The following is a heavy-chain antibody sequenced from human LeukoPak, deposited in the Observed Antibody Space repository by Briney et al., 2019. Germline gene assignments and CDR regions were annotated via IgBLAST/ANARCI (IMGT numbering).Heavy chain of an antibody. CDR2: IYHSGST. CDR1: GGSIVSSNW. J-gene: IGHJ4*02. D-gene: IGHD5-24*01. V-gene: IGHV4-4*02. Sequence: SETLSLTCAVSGGSIVSSNWWSWVRQPPGKGLEWIGEIYHSGSTNHNPSLESRVTISVDKSKNQFSLELTSVTAADTAVYYCARVEMATPYNRYYFDCWGQGTLVTVSS. CDR3: ARVEMATPYNRYYFDC.